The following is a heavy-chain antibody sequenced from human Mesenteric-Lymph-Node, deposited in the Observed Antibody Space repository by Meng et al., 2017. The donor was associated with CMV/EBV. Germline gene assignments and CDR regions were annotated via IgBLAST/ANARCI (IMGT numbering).Heavy chain of an antibody. CDR3: ARNYDFWNGYHDAFDI. CDR1: GFTFSSYS. V-gene: IGHV3-21*06. J-gene: IGHJ3*02. CDR2: ISSSSSYI. D-gene: IGHD3-3*01. Sequence: GGSLRLSCVVSGFTFSSYSMNWVRQAPGKGLEWVSSISSSSSYIYFADSMKGRLTISRDNAKNSVYLQMNSLRVEDTAVYYCARNYDFWNGYHDAFDIWGQGTMVTVSS.